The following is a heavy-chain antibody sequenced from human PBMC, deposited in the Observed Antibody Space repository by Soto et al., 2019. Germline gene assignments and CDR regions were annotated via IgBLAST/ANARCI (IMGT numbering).Heavy chain of an antibody. CDR2: VSKSGYA. CDR1: GFTFNNYG. CDR3: AREDSIIIPAVSDF. V-gene: IGHV3-21*01. D-gene: IGHD3-22*01. J-gene: IGHJ4*02. Sequence: PGGSLRLSCTVSGFTFNNYGINWDRQAPGKGLEWVSSVSKSGYAYYSDSVKGRFTISRDNAKNSVSLQMNTLRVEDTAVYYCAREDSIIIPAVSDFWGQGTLVTVSS.